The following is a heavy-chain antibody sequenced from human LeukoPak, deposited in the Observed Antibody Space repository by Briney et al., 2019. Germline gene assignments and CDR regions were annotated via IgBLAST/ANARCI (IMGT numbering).Heavy chain of an antibody. V-gene: IGHV4-34*01. Sequence: SETLSLTCAVYGGSFSVYYWSWIRQPPGKGLEWIGEINHSGSTNYNPSLKSRVTISVDTSKNQFSLKLSSVTAADTAVYYCASGVVPAANLDYWGQGTLVTVSS. J-gene: IGHJ4*02. CDR2: INHSGST. D-gene: IGHD2-2*01. CDR3: ASGVVPAANLDY. CDR1: GGSFSVYY.